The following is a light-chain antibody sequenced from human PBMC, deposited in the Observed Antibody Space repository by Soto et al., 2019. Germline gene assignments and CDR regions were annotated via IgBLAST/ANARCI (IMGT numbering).Light chain of an antibody. V-gene: IGKV3-15*01. CDR2: AAS. Sequence: EIVMTQSPATLSVSPGERATLSCRASQSVSSNFAWYQQKPAQAPRLLIYAASSRATGIPARFSGSGAGTEFTLTISSLQSEDFAVYYCQQYNNGPPETFGQGTKVEIK. CDR1: QSVSSN. CDR3: QQYNNGPPET. J-gene: IGKJ1*01.